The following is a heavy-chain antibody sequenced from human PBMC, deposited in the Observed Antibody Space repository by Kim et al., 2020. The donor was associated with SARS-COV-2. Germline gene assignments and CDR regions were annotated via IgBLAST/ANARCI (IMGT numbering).Heavy chain of an antibody. CDR2: ISSSSSTI. J-gene: IGHJ5*02. D-gene: IGHD5-18*01. Sequence: GGSLRLSCAASGFTFSSYSMNWVRQAPGKGLEWVSYISSSSSTIYYADSVKGRFTISRDNAKNSLYLQMNSLRDEDTAVYYCARDSTWIQLWPNWFDPWGQGTLVTVSS. V-gene: IGHV3-48*02. CDR3: ARDSTWIQLWPNWFDP. CDR1: GFTFSSYS.